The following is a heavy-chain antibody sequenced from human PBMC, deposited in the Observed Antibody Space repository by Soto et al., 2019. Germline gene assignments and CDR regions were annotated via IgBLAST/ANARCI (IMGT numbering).Heavy chain of an antibody. Sequence: SETLSLTCTVSGGSISSYYWSWIRQPPGKGLEWIGYIYYSGSTNYNPSLKSRVTMSVDTSKNQFSLKLSSVTAADTAVYYCARKVAARPSGYYFDYWGQGTLVPVSS. D-gene: IGHD6-6*01. V-gene: IGHV4-59*08. J-gene: IGHJ4*02. CDR2: IYYSGST. CDR3: ARKVAARPSGYYFDY. CDR1: GGSISSYY.